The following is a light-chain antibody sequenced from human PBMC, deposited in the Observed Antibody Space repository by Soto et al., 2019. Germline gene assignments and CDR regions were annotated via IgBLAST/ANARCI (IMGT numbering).Light chain of an antibody. CDR3: QQYGTSPPGT. CDR1: QSVSSSY. Sequence: EIVMTHSPATLSVSPWERATLSFRAGQSVSSSYLAWYQQKPGQAPRLLIYGASSRATGIPDRFSGSGSGTDFTLTISRLEPEDFAVYYCQQYGTSPPGTFGQGTKVDIK. J-gene: IGKJ1*01. CDR2: GAS. V-gene: IGKV3-20*01.